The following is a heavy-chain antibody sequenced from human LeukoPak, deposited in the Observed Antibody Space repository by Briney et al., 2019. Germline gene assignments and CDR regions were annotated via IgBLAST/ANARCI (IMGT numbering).Heavy chain of an antibody. J-gene: IGHJ3*02. CDR2: INPGGGNT. Sequence: GASVTVSCKASGYTFTNSYIHWVRQAPGQGFQWMGLINPGGGNTNYAQNFQGRLTMTRDTSTTTVYMELSGLRSEDTAIYYCARIRDGYNDAYDIWGQGTVVTVPS. D-gene: IGHD5-24*01. V-gene: IGHV1-46*01. CDR1: GYTFTNSY. CDR3: ARIRDGYNDAYDI.